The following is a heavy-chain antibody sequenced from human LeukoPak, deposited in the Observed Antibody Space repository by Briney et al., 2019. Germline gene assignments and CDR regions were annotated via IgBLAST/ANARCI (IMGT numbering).Heavy chain of an antibody. CDR1: GFTFSSYS. J-gene: IGHJ4*02. D-gene: IGHD6-19*01. CDR2: ISSSSSYI. V-gene: IGHV3-21*01. CDR3: ARDRGSGWYLGY. Sequence: GGSLRLSCAASGFTFSSYSMNWVRQATGKGLEWVSSISSSSSYIYYADSVKGRFTISRDNAKNSLYLQMNSLRAEDTAVYYCARDRGSGWYLGYWGQGTLVTVSS.